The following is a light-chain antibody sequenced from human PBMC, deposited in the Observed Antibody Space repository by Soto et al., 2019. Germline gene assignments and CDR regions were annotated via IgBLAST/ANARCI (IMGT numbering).Light chain of an antibody. Sequence: QLVLTQPPSASGTPGQRVTISCSGSSSNIGRNTINWYQQFPGMAPKLLIYSNNQRPSGVSDRFSGSKSGTSASLAISGLESEDEADYFCAAWDDSLNGYVFGFGTKVTVL. J-gene: IGLJ1*01. CDR2: SNN. CDR3: AAWDDSLNGYV. CDR1: SSNIGRNT. V-gene: IGLV1-44*01.